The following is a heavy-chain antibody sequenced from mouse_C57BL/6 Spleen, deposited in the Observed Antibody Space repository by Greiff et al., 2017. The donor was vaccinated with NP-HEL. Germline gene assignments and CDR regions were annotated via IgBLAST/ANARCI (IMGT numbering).Heavy chain of an antibody. CDR1: GFTFSDYG. D-gene: IGHD4-1*01. J-gene: IGHJ2*01. CDR3: ARPNWDAGGFDY. V-gene: IGHV5-17*01. Sequence: EVKLVESGGGLVKPGGSLKLSCAASGFTFSDYGMHWVRQAPEKGLEWVAYISSGSSTIYYADTVKGRFTISRDNAKNTLFLQMTSLRSEDTAMYYCARPNWDAGGFDYWGQGTTLTVSS. CDR2: ISSGSSTI.